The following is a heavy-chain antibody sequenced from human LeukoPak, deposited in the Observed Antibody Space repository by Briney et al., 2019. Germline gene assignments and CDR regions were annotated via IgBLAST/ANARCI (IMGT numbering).Heavy chain of an antibody. CDR1: GYSLTNYW. CDR3: ARSYCSSSSCPFGMDV. Sequence: GESLKISCKGSGYSLTNYWIGWVRQMPGKGLEWLGIVYPGDSNIKYSPSFQGQVTISADKSFNTAYLQWSSLRASDTAMYYCARSYCSSSSCPFGMDVWGQGTTVTVSS. CDR2: VYPGDSNI. V-gene: IGHV5-51*01. J-gene: IGHJ6*02. D-gene: IGHD2-2*01.